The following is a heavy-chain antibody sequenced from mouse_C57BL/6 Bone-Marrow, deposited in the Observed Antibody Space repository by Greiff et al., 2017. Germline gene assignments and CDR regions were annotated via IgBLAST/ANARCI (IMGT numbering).Heavy chain of an antibody. Sequence: QVQLQQPGAELVRPGSSVKLSCKASGYTFTSYWMDWVKQRPGQGLEWIGNIYPSDSETHYNQKFKDKATLTVDKSSSPAYVQLSSLTSEDSAVYYCAREGYYGKDDWGQGTTLTVSS. D-gene: IGHD2-1*01. CDR1: GYTFTSYW. CDR3: AREGYYGKDD. J-gene: IGHJ2*01. V-gene: IGHV1-61*01. CDR2: IYPSDSET.